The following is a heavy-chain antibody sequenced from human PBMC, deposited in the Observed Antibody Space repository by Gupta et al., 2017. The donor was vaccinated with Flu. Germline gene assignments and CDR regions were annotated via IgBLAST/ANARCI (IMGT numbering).Heavy chain of an antibody. CDR2: ISYDGSNK. D-gene: IGHD3-3*01. Sequence: TFSSYGMHWVRQAPGKGLEWVAVISYDGSNKYYADSVKGRFTISRDNSKNTLYLQMNSLRAEDTAVYYCAKAEGGLGDFWSGYPGVGEGGQG. V-gene: IGHV3-30*18. CDR3: AKAEGGLGDFWSGYPGVGE. J-gene: IGHJ1*01. CDR1: TFSSYG.